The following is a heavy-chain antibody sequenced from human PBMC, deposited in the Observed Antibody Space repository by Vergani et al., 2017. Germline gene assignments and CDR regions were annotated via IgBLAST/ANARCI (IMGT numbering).Heavy chain of an antibody. CDR3: AREGVDRRSYTSTRYKGWFDP. Sequence: QVQLQQWGAGLLKPSETLSLTCAVYGVSFSGYYWSWIRQPPDKGLEWIGEINHSGSTNYNPSLKSRVTMSVDTSKNQFSLKLSSVTAADTAVYYCAREGVDRRSYTSTRYKGWFDPWGQGTLVTVSS. V-gene: IGHV4-34*02. J-gene: IGHJ5*02. D-gene: IGHD6-13*01. CDR2: INHSGST. CDR1: GVSFSGYY.